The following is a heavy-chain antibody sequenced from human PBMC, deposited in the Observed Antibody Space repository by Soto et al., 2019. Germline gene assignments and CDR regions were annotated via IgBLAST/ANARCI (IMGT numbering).Heavy chain of an antibody. J-gene: IGHJ1*01. V-gene: IGHV3-74*01. Sequence: GGSLRLSCAASGFTFSRHWMHWVRQAPGKGLVWVSGIHNDGRSTSHADAVKGRFTISRDNAKNTVYLQMNRLRAEDTAVYYCVRDFRWEHPTGFQHWGQGTLVTVSS. CDR3: VRDFRWEHPTGFQH. D-gene: IGHD1-26*01. CDR2: IHNDGRST. CDR1: GFTFSRHW.